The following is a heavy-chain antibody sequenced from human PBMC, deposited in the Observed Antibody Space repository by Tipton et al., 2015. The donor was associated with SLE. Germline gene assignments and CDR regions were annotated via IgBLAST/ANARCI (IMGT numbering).Heavy chain of an antibody. CDR1: GGSISSYY. CDR2: IYYSGGT. Sequence: LRLSCTVSGGSISSYYWSWIRQPPGKGLEWIGYIYYSGGTNYNPSLKSRVTISVDTSKNQFSLKLISVTAADTAVYYCARQGTGFGSGRDDYWGQGILVTVSS. V-gene: IGHV4-59*08. CDR3: ARQGTGFGSGRDDY. D-gene: IGHD1-14*01. J-gene: IGHJ4*02.